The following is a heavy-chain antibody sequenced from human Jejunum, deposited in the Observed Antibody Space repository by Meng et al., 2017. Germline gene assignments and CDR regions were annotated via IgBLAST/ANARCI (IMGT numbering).Heavy chain of an antibody. CDR3: AKDGQWPDRLDY. J-gene: IGHJ4*02. CDR1: GIRVSSNY. V-gene: IGHV3-66*02. Sequence: EVQLVESGGGLVQPGGSLRLSRAASGIRVSSNYMSWVRQAPGKGLELFSVIYSGGSKTYYADAVKGRFTISRDNSKNTLYLQMNSLRPEDTAVYYCAKDGQWPDRLDYWGLGTLVTVSS. CDR2: IYSGGSKT. D-gene: IGHD6-19*01.